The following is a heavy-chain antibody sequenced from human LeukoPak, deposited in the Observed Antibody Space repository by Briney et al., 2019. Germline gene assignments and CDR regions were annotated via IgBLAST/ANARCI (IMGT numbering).Heavy chain of an antibody. Sequence: PGGSLRLPCAASTFSVSTNYMSWVRQAPGKGLEWISVLYSSGYTKYADSVRGRFSISRDNSENTLSLQMNSLRAEDTAVYYCAAKGNGYSGTYVFAHWGRGTLVTVSP. CDR3: AAKGNGYSGTYVFAH. CDR1: TFSVSTNY. D-gene: IGHD5-12*01. CDR2: LYSSGYT. J-gene: IGHJ4*02. V-gene: IGHV3-66*01.